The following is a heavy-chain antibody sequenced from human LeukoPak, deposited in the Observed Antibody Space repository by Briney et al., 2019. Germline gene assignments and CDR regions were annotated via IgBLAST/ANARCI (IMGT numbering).Heavy chain of an antibody. J-gene: IGHJ4*02. Sequence: PSETLSLTCNVSGGSISPYYWSWIRQSPGKGLELIGYIYYSGYTNYNPSLKSRVTISLDTSKNQFSLKQSSATAANTAVYFCARRAINSVMFDYWGQGTLVTVSS. D-gene: IGHD3-16*01. CDR2: IYYSGYT. CDR3: ARRAINSVMFDY. V-gene: IGHV4-59*08. CDR1: GGSISPYY.